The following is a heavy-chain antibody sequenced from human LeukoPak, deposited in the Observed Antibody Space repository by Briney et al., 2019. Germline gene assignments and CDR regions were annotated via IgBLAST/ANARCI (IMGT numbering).Heavy chain of an antibody. CDR3: VKAAARHAFDI. Sequence: GGSLRLSCAASGFTFDDYAMHWVRQAPGKGLEWVSLISWDGGSTYYADSVKGRFTISRDNSKNSLYLQMNSLRAEDTALYYCVKAAARHAFDIWGQGTMVTVSS. V-gene: IGHV3-43D*03. D-gene: IGHD2-2*01. CDR1: GFTFDDYA. CDR2: ISWDGGST. J-gene: IGHJ3*02.